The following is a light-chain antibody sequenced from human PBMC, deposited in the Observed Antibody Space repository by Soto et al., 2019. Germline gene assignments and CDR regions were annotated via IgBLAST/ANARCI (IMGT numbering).Light chain of an antibody. J-gene: IGLJ3*02. V-gene: IGLV2-14*01. Sequence: QSALTQPASVSGSPGQSITISCTGTSSDVGGYNYVSWYQQHPSKAPKLMIYEVTNRPSGVSNRFSGSKSGNTASLTISGLQAEDEADYYCSSYTSSITPVFGGGTKVTVL. CDR2: EVT. CDR1: SSDVGGYNY. CDR3: SSYTSSITPV.